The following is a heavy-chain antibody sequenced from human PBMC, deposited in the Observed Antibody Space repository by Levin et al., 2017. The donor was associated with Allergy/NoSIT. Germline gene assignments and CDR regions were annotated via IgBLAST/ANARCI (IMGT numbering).Heavy chain of an antibody. CDR2: TYFKSKWYN. V-gene: IGHV6-1*01. CDR3: VMEWSSGGATVDV. J-gene: IGHJ6*02. CDR1: GDSVSSNSAT. D-gene: IGHD6-19*01. Sequence: SQTLSLTCAISGDSVSSNSATWNWIRQSPSRGLEWLGRTYFKSKWYNDYGLSVKGRITINPDTSKNQFSLQLNSVTPEDTAVYYGVMEWSSGGATVDVWGQGTTVTVSS.